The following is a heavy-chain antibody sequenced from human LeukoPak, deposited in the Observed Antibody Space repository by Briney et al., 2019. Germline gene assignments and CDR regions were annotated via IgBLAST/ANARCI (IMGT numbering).Heavy chain of an antibody. CDR3: AREDSSGWYHYFDY. CDR2: IWYDGSNK. V-gene: IGHV3-33*01. J-gene: IGHJ4*02. D-gene: IGHD6-19*01. CDR1: GFTFSSYG. Sequence: GGSLRLSCAASGFTFSSYGMHWVRQAPGKGLEWVAVIWYDGSNKYYADSVKGRFTISRDNSKNTLYLQMNSLRAEDTAVYYCAREDSSGWYHYFDYWGQGTLVTVSS.